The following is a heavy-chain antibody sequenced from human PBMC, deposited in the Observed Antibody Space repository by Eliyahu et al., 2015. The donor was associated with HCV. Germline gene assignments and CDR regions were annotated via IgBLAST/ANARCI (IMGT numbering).Heavy chain of an antibody. D-gene: IGHD3-10*01. Sequence: QVQLVQSGAEVKKPGASVKVSCKASGYSFTKYYMHWVRQAPGQGLEWMGIVNPSGGNTNYAQKFQGRVTMTRDTSTSTVYMELSRLRSEDTAVYYCARPALGYYGSGSYYMFWGQGTLVTVSS. CDR3: ARPALGYYGSGSYYMF. CDR2: VNPSGGNT. J-gene: IGHJ4*02. CDR1: GYSFTKYY. V-gene: IGHV1-46*01.